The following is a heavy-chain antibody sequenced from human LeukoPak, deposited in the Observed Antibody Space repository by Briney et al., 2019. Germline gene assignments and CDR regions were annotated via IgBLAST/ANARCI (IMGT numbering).Heavy chain of an antibody. D-gene: IGHD6-6*01. CDR2: IYYTGSA. CDR1: GGSISSLY. V-gene: IGHV4-59*08. Sequence: SETLSLTCSVSGGSISSLYWSWIRQPPGKGLEWIGYIYYTGSANYNPSLKSRVTMFVDMYKNQFSLRLSSVTAADTAVYYCARHRAYSSSSPFDYWGQGTLVTVSS. J-gene: IGHJ4*02. CDR3: ARHRAYSSSSPFDY.